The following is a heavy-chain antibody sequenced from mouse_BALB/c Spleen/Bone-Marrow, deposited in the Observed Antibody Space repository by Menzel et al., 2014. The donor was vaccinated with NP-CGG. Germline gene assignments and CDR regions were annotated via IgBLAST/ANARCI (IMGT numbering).Heavy chain of an antibody. CDR1: GFNIKDTY. J-gene: IGHJ2*01. V-gene: IGHV14-3*02. CDR2: IDPANGNT. CDR3: ASYYYGYYLDS. D-gene: IGHD1-1*01. Sequence: VTLKECGAELVKPGASVKLSCTASGFNIKDTYMHWVKQRPEQGLEWIGRIDPANGNTKYDPKFQGKATITARPSSKPAYLQLSILTSEDTAVDYCASYYYGYYLDSWGQGTTLTVSS.